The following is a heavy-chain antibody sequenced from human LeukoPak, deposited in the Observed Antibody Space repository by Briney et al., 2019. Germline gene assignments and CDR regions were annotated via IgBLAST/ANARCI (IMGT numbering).Heavy chain of an antibody. CDR2: ISPIFGTA. Sequence: ASVKVSCKASGGTFSSYTISWVRQAPGQGLEWMGGISPIFGTANYAQKFQGRVTITADESTSTAYMELSSLRSDDTAVYYCARVDRYSSWGNYFDYWGQGTLVTVSS. V-gene: IGHV1-69*13. CDR3: ARVDRYSSWGNYFDY. D-gene: IGHD6-19*01. CDR1: GGTFSSYT. J-gene: IGHJ4*02.